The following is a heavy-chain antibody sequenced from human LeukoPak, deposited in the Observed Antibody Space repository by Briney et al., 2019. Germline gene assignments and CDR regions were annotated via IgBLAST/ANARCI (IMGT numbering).Heavy chain of an antibody. CDR1: GYTLTELS. V-gene: IGHV1-24*01. J-gene: IGHJ3*02. CDR2: FDPEDGET. CDR3: ARETSILTGFYRGAFDI. D-gene: IGHD3-9*01. Sequence: ASVKVSCKVSGYTLTELSMHWVRQAPGKGLEWMGGFDPEDGETIYAQKFQGRVTITTDESTSTAYMELSSLRSEDTAVYYCARETSILTGFYRGAFDIWGQGTMVTVSS.